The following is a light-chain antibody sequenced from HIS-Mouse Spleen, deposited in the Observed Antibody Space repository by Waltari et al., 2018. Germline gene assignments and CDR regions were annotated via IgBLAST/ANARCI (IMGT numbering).Light chain of an antibody. CDR3: SSYTSSSTLWV. J-gene: IGLJ3*02. Sequence: QSALTQPAPVSGSPGQSITISCTGTSSDAGGYNYVPAYQQHPGKPPKLMIYEVSKRPSGVSNRFSGSKSGNTASLTISGLQAEDEADYYCSSYTSSSTLWVFGGGTKLTVL. CDR1: SSDAGGYNY. V-gene: IGLV2-14*01. CDR2: EVS.